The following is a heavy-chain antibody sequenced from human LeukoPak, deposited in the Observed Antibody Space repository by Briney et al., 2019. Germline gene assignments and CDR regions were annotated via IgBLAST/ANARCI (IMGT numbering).Heavy chain of an antibody. J-gene: IGHJ5*02. D-gene: IGHD6-19*01. V-gene: IGHV3-7*03. CDR2: INPDGSEK. CDR3: VREGGSGWYSGWFDP. CDR1: GFTLSSYS. Sequence: GGSLRLSCAGSGFTLSSYSMNWVRQAPGKGLVWVANINPDGSEKKYVDSVKGRFIISRDNAENSLDLQMNSLRVEDTAVYYCVREGGSGWYSGWFDPWGQGTRVTVSS.